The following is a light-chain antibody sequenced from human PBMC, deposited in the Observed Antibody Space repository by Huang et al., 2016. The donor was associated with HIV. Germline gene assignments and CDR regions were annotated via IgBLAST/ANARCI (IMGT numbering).Light chain of an antibody. CDR1: QNVSNW. V-gene: IGKV1-5*03. CDR2: KAS. Sequence: DIHMTQSPSTLSASVGDRVTITCRASQNVSNWLDWYQQKPGKAPKVLIYKASILETGVPSRFSGSGSGTEFSLTINNLQPDDFATFYCQHYNSPSGTFGQGTKLEIK. J-gene: IGKJ2*01. CDR3: QHYNSPSGT.